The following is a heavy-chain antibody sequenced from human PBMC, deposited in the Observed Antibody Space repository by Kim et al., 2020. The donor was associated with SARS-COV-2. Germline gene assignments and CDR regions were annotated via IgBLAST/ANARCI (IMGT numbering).Heavy chain of an antibody. Sequence: NKYYADSVKGRFTISRDNSKNTLYLQMNSLRAEDTAVYYCAREEGSYFDYWGQGTLVTVSS. V-gene: IGHV3-30*01. CDR3: AREEGSYFDY. J-gene: IGHJ4*02. CDR2: NK.